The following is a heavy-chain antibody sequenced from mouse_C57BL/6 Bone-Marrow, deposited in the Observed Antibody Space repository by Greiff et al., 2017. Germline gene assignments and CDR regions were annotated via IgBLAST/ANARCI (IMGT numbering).Heavy chain of an antibody. CDR2: ISDGGSYT. V-gene: IGHV5-4*03. CDR3: ARPLYDYVVAWFAY. D-gene: IGHD2-4*01. J-gene: IGHJ3*01. Sequence: EVMLVESGGGLVKPGGSLKLSCAASGFTFSSYAMSWVRQTPEKRLEWVATISDGGSYTYYPDNVKGRFTISRDNAKNNLYLQMSHLQSEDTAMYYCARPLYDYVVAWFAYWGQGTLVTVSA. CDR1: GFTFSSYA.